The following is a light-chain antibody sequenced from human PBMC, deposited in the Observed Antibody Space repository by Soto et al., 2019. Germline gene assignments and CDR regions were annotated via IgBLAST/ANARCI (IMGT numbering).Light chain of an antibody. CDR3: MQATQSLWT. J-gene: IGKJ1*01. Sequence: IVMTQTQLSSLVTLGQAASISCKSSQSLVHSDGNTYLSWFQQRPGQPPRLLIYKVSDRFSGVPERFSGSGAGTDFTLTISRVEAEDVGVYYCMQATQSLWTFGQGTKVDIK. CDR1: QSLVHSDGNTY. CDR2: KVS. V-gene: IGKV2-24*01.